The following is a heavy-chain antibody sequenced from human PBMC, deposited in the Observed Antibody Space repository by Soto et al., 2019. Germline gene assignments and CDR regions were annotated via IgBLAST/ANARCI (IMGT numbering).Heavy chain of an antibody. D-gene: IGHD3-10*01. CDR3: ARAGITMVRGVVYYYGMDV. V-gene: IGHV4-30-2*01. Sequence: PSETLSLTCAVSGGSISSGGYSWSWIRQPPGKGLEWIGYIYHSGSTYYNPSLKSRVTISVDRSKNQFSLKLSSVTAADTAVYYCARAGITMVRGVVYYYGMDVWGQGTTVTVSS. CDR1: GGSISSGGYS. CDR2: IYHSGST. J-gene: IGHJ6*02.